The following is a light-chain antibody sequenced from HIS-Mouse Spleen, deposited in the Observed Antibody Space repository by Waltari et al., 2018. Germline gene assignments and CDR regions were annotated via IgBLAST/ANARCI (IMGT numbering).Light chain of an antibody. J-gene: IGLJ1*01. V-gene: IGLV2-8*01. CDR1: SSDVGGYNY. CDR3: SSYAGSNNLGV. CDR2: EVS. Sequence: QSALTQPPSASGSPGQSVTISCTGTSSDVGGYNYDSWYQQHPGKAPKLMIYEVSKRPSGVPDRFSGSKSGNTASLTVSGLQAEDEADYYCSSYAGSNNLGVFGTGTKVTVL.